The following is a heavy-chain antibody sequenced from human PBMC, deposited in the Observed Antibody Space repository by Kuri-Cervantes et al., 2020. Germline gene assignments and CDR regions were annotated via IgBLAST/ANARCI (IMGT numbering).Heavy chain of an antibody. CDR1: GFAFSAYA. CDR3: ARENIFPVPDNVPPFHNWLDP. Sequence: GESLKISCAASGFAFSAYALHWVRQAPGKGLEWVSFMSFDGRDKFYADSVKGRFTISRDNSGNMLYLQMNSLRREDTAVYYCARENIFPVPDNVPPFHNWLDPWGQGTLVTVSS. J-gene: IGHJ5*02. CDR2: MSFDGRDK. D-gene: IGHD2-21*01. V-gene: IGHV3-30*04.